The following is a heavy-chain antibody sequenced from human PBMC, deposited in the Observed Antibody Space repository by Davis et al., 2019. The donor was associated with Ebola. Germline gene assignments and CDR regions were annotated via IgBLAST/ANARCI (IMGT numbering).Heavy chain of an antibody. CDR3: TSTVAGTDLDY. D-gene: IGHD6-19*01. J-gene: IGHJ4*02. CDR2: IRSKANSYAT. V-gene: IGHV3-73*01. CDR1: GFTFSGSA. Sequence: PGGSLRLSCAASGFTFSGSAMHWVRQASRKGLEWVGRIRSKANSYATAYAASVKGRLTISRDDSKNTAYLQMNSLKTEDTAVYYCTSTVAGTDLDYWGQGTLVTVSS.